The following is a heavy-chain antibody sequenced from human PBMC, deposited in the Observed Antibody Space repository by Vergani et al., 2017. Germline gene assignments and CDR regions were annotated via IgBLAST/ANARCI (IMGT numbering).Heavy chain of an antibody. Sequence: QVQLVQSGAEVKKPGSSVKVSCKASGGTFSSYTISWVRQAPGQGLEWMGRIIPILGIANYAQKFQGRVTFTADKSTSTAYMELSSLRSEDTAVYYCARGLGFGELFGNWFDPWGQGTLVTVSS. J-gene: IGHJ5*02. CDR2: IIPILGIA. V-gene: IGHV1-69*02. CDR1: GGTFSSYT. CDR3: ARGLGFGELFGNWFDP. D-gene: IGHD3-10*01.